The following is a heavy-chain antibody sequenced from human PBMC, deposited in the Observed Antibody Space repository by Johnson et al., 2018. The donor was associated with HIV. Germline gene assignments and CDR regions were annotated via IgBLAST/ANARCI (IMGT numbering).Heavy chain of an antibody. D-gene: IGHD6-19*01. Sequence: VQLVESGGGVVQPGMSLRLSYADSGFTFSRENMHWVRQAPGKGLEWVAVISYDGSNKYYADSVKGRFTISRDNSKNTLYLQMNSRRAEDTAVYYCARFDSGWQWQGLDIWGQGTMVTVSS. V-gene: IGHV3-30*03. CDR2: ISYDGSNK. J-gene: IGHJ3*02. CDR1: GFTFSREN. CDR3: ARFDSGWQWQGLDI.